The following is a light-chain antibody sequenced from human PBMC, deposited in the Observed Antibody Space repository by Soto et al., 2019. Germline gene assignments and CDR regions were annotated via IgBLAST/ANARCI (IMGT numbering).Light chain of an antibody. CDR1: SSDVGGYNF. V-gene: IGLV2-14*01. CDR2: EVN. J-gene: IGLJ7*01. Sequence: QSALTQPASVSGSPGQSITISCTGSSSDVGGYNFVSWFQQHPGKAPKLIIYEVNNRPSGVSNRFSASKSGNPASLTISGLQAEDEADYYCGSYSSTATRVFGGGTQLTVL. CDR3: GSYSSTATRV.